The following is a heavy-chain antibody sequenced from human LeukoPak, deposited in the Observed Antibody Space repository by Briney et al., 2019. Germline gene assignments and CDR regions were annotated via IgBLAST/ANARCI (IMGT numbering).Heavy chain of an antibody. J-gene: IGHJ4*02. CDR3: ATRAPTRYSSGWYLSRFDC. D-gene: IGHD6-19*01. V-gene: IGHV1-24*01. Sequence: ASVKVSCKVSGYTLTELSMHWVRQAPGKGLEWMGGFDPEDGETIYAQRFQGRVTTTEDTSTDTAYMKLSSLRSEDTAMYYCATRAPTRYSSGWYLSRFDCWGQGTLVTVSS. CDR1: GYTLTELS. CDR2: FDPEDGET.